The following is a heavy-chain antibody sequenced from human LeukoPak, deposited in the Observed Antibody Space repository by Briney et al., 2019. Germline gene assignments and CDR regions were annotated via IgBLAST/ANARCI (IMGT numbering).Heavy chain of an antibody. Sequence: ASVKVSCKASGYTFTGYYMHWVRQAPGQGLEWMGWINPNSGGTNYAQKFQGRVTMTRDTSISTAYMELSRLRSDDTAVYYCARGLLWFGELLGVENYYFDYWGQGTLVTVSS. CDR3: ARGLLWFGELLGVENYYFDY. D-gene: IGHD3-10*01. J-gene: IGHJ4*02. V-gene: IGHV1-2*02. CDR2: INPNSGGT. CDR1: GYTFTGYY.